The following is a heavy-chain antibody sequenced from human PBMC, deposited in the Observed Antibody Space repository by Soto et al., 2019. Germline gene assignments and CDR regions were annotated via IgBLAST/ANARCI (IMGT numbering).Heavy chain of an antibody. CDR3: ARRVMVPRRYYFDY. D-gene: IGHD3-16*01. Sequence: QVQLQQWGAGLLKPSETLSLTCAVYGGSFSGYYWSWIRQPPGKGLEWIGEINHSGSTNYNPSLKSRVTISVDTSKNQCSLKLSSVTAADTAVYYCARRVMVPRRYYFDYWGQGTLVTVSS. CDR2: INHSGST. V-gene: IGHV4-34*01. CDR1: GGSFSGYY. J-gene: IGHJ4*02.